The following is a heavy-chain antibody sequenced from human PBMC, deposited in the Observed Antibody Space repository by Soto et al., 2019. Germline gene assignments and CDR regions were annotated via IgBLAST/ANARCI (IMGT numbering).Heavy chain of an antibody. D-gene: IGHD2-2*01. CDR3: AREASVLIPAAQPSSSDS. J-gene: IGHJ4*02. CDR1: GYSFMKYG. V-gene: IGHV1-18*01. CDR2: ISPYSGYT. Sequence: GASVKVSCKGFGYSFMKYGINWVRQAPGQGLEWVGWISPYSGYTHSAQKFHGRLTLTTDTAASTAYMELRVLRSADTALYYCAREASVLIPAAQPSSSDSWGQGTLVTVSS.